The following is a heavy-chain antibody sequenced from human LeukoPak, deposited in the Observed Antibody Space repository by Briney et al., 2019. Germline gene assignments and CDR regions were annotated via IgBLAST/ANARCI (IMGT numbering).Heavy chain of an antibody. D-gene: IGHD3-9*01. V-gene: IGHV1-18*01. CDR2: ISPYNGNT. J-gene: IGHJ4*02. CDR1: GYTFPSYG. Sequence: APVKVSYKPSGYTFPSYGISWVGQAPGKGLKWMGWISPYNGNTNYAQKLQGRVTMTTDTSTSTAYMELRSLRSDDTAVYYCARTHYDILTGYYNVPYYFDYWGQGTLVTVSS. CDR3: ARTHYDILTGYYNVPYYFDY.